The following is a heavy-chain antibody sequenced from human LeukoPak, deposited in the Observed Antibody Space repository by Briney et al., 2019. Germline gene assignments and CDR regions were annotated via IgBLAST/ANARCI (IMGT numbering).Heavy chain of an antibody. CDR1: GGSISSGDYY. CDR3: AREEGGAAGKGFDY. Sequence: SETLSLTCIVSGGSISSGDYYWSWIRQPPGKGLEWLGYINHSGSTYYKPSLKSRVTISVDRSKNHFSLNLSYVTAADTAVYYCAREEGGAAGKGFDYWGRGTPVTVSS. D-gene: IGHD6-13*01. J-gene: IGHJ4*02. V-gene: IGHV4-30-2*01. CDR2: INHSGST.